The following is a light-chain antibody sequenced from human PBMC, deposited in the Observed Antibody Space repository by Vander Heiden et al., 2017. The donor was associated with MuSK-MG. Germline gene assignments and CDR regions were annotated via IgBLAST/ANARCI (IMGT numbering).Light chain of an antibody. CDR1: QSVNSVSSY. V-gene: IGKV3-11*01. CDR3: QQRSNWPPEGT. J-gene: IGKJ1*01. CDR2: GTS. Sequence: EIVLTQSPATLSLSPGERATLSCRASQSVNSVSSYLAWYQQKPGQAPRLLIYGTSNRATGIPARFSGSGSGTDFTLTISSLEPEDFAVYYCQQRSNWPPEGTFGQGNTLEMK.